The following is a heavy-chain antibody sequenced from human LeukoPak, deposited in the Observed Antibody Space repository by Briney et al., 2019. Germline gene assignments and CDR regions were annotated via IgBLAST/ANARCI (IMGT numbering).Heavy chain of an antibody. V-gene: IGHV4-59*02. J-gene: IGHJ3*02. Sequence: PSETLSLTCTVSGGSVTSYYWSWIRQPPGEGLEWIAYIHNSGGTNYNPSLKSRVTISVDTSKNQFSLKLRSVTAADTAVYCCVRDWEGFNFDIWGQGTMVTVSS. CDR3: VRDWEGFNFDI. CDR2: IHNSGGT. D-gene: IGHD1-26*01. CDR1: GGSVTSYY.